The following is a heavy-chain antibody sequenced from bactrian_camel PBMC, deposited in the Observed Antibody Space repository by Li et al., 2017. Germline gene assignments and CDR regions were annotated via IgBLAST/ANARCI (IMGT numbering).Heavy chain of an antibody. CDR2: INSGGGIT. D-gene: IGHD2*01. V-gene: IGHV3S1*01. CDR1: EYSSRPNC. Sequence: HVQLVESGGGSVQAGGSLRLSCATSEYSSRPNCMGWFRQAPGKEREWVSGINSGGGITYYADSVKGRFTISRDNAKNTVYLQLNTLKTEDMAMYYCAKGNGGSWPVSLGYWGQGTQVTVS. CDR3: AKGNGGSWPVSLGY. J-gene: IGHJ6*01.